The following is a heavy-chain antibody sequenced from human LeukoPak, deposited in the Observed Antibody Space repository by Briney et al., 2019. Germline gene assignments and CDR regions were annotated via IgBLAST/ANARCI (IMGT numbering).Heavy chain of an antibody. Sequence: GGSLRLSCAASGFTFSSYWMSWVRQAPGKGPEWVANIKQDGNEKYYVDSVKGRFTISRDNAKNSLYLQMNSLRAEDTAVYYCARDGTSGTFDYWGQGTLVTVSS. CDR1: GFTFSSYW. CDR3: ARDGTSGTFDY. D-gene: IGHD1-14*01. CDR2: IKQDGNEK. J-gene: IGHJ4*02. V-gene: IGHV3-7*01.